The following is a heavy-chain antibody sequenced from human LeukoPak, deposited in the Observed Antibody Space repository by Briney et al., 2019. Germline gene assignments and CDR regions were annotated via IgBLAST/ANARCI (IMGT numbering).Heavy chain of an antibody. D-gene: IGHD2-2*01. CDR2: FDPEDGET. Sequence: ASVKVSCKVSGYTLTELSMHWVRQAPGKGLEWMGGFDPEDGETIYAQKFQGRVTMTEDTSTDTAYMELSSLRSEDTAVYYCATTTIVVVPAAMENWFDPWGQEPWSPSPQ. J-gene: IGHJ5*02. V-gene: IGHV1-24*01. CDR3: ATTTIVVVPAAMENWFDP. CDR1: GYTLTELS.